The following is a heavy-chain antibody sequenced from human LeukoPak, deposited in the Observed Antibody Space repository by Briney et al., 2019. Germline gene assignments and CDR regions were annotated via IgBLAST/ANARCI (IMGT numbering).Heavy chain of an antibody. CDR2: INTNSRTI. CDR1: GFTFSDYS. CDR3: AGGYYSDY. Sequence: GGSLRLSCTVSGFTFSDYSMNWVRQAPGKGLEWISYINTNSRTIYYADSVKGRFTISRDNAKNSLYLQMNSLRVEDTAVYYCAGGYYSDYWGQGTLVTVSS. V-gene: IGHV3-48*01. D-gene: IGHD3-22*01. J-gene: IGHJ4*02.